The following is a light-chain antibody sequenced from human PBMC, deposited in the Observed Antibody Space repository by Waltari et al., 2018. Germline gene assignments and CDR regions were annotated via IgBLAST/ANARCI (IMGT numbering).Light chain of an antibody. CDR1: SSDVGGYNY. CDR2: DVS. Sequence: QSALTQPRSVSGSPGQSVTISCTGTSSDVGGYNYVSWYPQHPGKVPKLMIYDVSKRPSGVPDRFSGSKSGNTASLTISGLQAEDEADYYCCSYAGSYTVFGGGTKLTVL. J-gene: IGLJ2*01. CDR3: CSYAGSYTV. V-gene: IGLV2-11*01.